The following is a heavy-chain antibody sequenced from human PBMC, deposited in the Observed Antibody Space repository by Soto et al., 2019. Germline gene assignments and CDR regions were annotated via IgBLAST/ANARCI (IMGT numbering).Heavy chain of an antibody. V-gene: IGHV1-58*01. Sequence: GASVKVSCKASGFTFTSSAVQWVRQARGQRLEWIGWIVVGSGNTNYAQKFQERVTITRDMSTSTAYMELSSLRSEDTAVYYCAADLGVKWCSSTSCYPHPMDVWGQGTTVTVS. CDR3: AADLGVKWCSSTSCYPHPMDV. D-gene: IGHD2-2*01. CDR2: IVVGSGNT. J-gene: IGHJ6*02. CDR1: GFTFTSSA.